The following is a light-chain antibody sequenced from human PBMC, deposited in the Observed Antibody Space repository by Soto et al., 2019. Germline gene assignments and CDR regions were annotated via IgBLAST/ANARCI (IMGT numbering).Light chain of an antibody. J-gene: IGKJ2*01. V-gene: IGKV1-5*03. CDR2: KAS. CDR3: QQYNSFSYT. Sequence: DIQLTQSPSTLSASVGDRVTITCRASQSLNSWLAWYQQKPGKAPKLLIYKASSLESGVPSRFSGSGSGTEFTLTISSLQPDDFSTYYCQQYNSFSYTFGPGTKVDIK. CDR1: QSLNSW.